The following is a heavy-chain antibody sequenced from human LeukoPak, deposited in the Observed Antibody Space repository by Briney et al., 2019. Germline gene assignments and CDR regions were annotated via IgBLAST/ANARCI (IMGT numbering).Heavy chain of an antibody. CDR2: IKHSGGEQ. Sequence: GGSLRLSCAASGFTFSNYCMNWVRQAPGKGLEWVANIKHSGGEQYYGDSVRGRFTISRDNAKKSLLLQMNSLRAEDTAVYYCARDGYGTPSMDYWGEGTPVTVSS. D-gene: IGHD5-18*01. J-gene: IGHJ4*02. CDR3: ARDGYGTPSMDY. CDR1: GFTFSNYC. V-gene: IGHV3-7*03.